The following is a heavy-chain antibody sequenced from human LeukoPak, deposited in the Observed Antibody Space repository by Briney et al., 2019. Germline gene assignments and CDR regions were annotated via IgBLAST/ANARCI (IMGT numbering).Heavy chain of an antibody. D-gene: IGHD4-17*01. CDR2: ISYDGSNK. Sequence: GGSLRLSCAASGFTFSSYGMHWVRQAPGKGLEWVAVISYDGSNKYYADSVKGRFTISRDNSKNTLYLQMNSLRAEDTAVYYCAKDPVTTSYYYYGMDAWGQGTTVTVSS. J-gene: IGHJ6*02. CDR1: GFTFSSYG. CDR3: AKDPVTTSYYYYGMDA. V-gene: IGHV3-30*18.